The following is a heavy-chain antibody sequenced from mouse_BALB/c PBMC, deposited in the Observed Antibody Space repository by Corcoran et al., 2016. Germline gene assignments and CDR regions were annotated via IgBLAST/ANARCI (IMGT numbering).Heavy chain of an antibody. CDR2: IYWDDDK. Sequence: QVTLKESGPGILQPSQTLSLTCSFSGFSLSTSGMGVSWIRQPSGKGLEWLAHIYWDDDKRYNPSLKSRLTISKDTSSNQVFLKITSVDTADTATYYCARRAYGYDEGFAYRGQGTLVTVFA. CDR1: GFSLSTSGMG. V-gene: IGHV8-12*01. CDR3: ARRAYGYDEGFAY. D-gene: IGHD2-2*01. J-gene: IGHJ3*01.